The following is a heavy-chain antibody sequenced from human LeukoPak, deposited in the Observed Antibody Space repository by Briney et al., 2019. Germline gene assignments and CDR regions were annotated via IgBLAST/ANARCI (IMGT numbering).Heavy chain of an antibody. V-gene: IGHV3-48*03. CDR1: GFTFSSYE. D-gene: IGHD3-10*01. CDR2: ISSSGSTI. Sequence: PGGSLRLSCAASGFTFSSYEMNWVRQAPGKGLEWVSYISSSGSTIYYADSVKGRFTISRDNAKTSLYLQMNSRRAEDTAVYYCARDYYGAGSSSPWGQGTLVTVSS. CDR3: ARDYYGAGSSSP. J-gene: IGHJ5*02.